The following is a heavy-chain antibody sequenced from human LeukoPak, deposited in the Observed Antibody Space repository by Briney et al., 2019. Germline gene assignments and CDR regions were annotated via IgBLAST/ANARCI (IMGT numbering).Heavy chain of an antibody. D-gene: IGHD3-16*01. J-gene: IGHJ2*01. V-gene: IGHV4-59*05. Sequence: PSETLSLTCTVSGGSISSYYWSWIRQPPGKGLEWIGSIYYSGSTYYNPSLKSRVTTSVDTSKNQFSLKLSSVTAADTAVYYCARQYPWGNFDLWGRGTLVTVSS. CDR2: IYYSGST. CDR3: ARQYPWGNFDL. CDR1: GGSISSYY.